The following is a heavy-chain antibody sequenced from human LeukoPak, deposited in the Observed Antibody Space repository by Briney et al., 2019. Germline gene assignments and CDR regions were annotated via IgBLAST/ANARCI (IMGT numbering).Heavy chain of an antibody. J-gene: IGHJ4*02. Sequence: GASVKVSCKTFGDTFNSYAVTWVRQAPGQGLEWVGGIIPIFGTANYAQKFQGRVTITADESTSTAYMELSSLRSEDTAVYYCARQDLAAVYWGQGTLVTVSS. D-gene: IGHD2-15*01. CDR3: ARQDLAAVY. V-gene: IGHV1-69*01. CDR2: IIPIFGTA. CDR1: GDTFNSYA.